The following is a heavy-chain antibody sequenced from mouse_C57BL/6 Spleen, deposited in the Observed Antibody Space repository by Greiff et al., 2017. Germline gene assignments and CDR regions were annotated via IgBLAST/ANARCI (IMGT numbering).Heavy chain of an antibody. Sequence: QVQLQQSGAELVRPGASVTLSCKASGYTFTDYEMHWVKQTPVHGLEWIGAIDPETGGTAYNQKFKGKAILTADKSSSTAYMELRSLTSEDSAVYYCTRDYDDDGYYAMDYWGQGTSVTVSS. J-gene: IGHJ4*01. D-gene: IGHD2-4*01. CDR2: IDPETGGT. CDR1: GYTFTDYE. CDR3: TRDYDDDGYYAMDY. V-gene: IGHV1-15*01.